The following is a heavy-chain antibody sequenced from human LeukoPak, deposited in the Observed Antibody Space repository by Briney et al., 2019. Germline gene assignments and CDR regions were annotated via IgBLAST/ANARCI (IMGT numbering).Heavy chain of an antibody. Sequence: GGSLRLSCSASGFTFDNYRMSWVRQAPGKGLEWVSTVNADGGNTYYADSVKGRFTISRDNSKSTLILQMNSLRVEDTALYYCTKRVKYGGTWDHFADWGQGTLVTVSS. J-gene: IGHJ4*02. D-gene: IGHD1-26*01. CDR2: VNADGGNT. V-gene: IGHV3-23*01. CDR3: TKRVKYGGTWDHFAD. CDR1: GFTFDNYR.